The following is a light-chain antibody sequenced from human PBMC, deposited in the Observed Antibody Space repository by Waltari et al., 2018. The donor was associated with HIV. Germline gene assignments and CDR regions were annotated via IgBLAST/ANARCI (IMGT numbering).Light chain of an antibody. Sequence: HSVLTQPPSVSAAPGQKVPLPCSGSSSNIGHNSVSWYQQFPGTAPKLLIYDNNKRPSGIPDRFSGTKSGTSATLGITGLQTGDEAGYYCGAWDSGLSAWVFGGGTKLTVL. CDR2: DNN. J-gene: IGLJ3*02. CDR1: SSNIGHNS. V-gene: IGLV1-51*01. CDR3: GAWDSGLSAWV.